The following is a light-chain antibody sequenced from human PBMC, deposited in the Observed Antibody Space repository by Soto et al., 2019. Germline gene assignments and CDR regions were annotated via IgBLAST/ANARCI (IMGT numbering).Light chain of an antibody. CDR1: SSDVGGYNY. CDR2: EVS. J-gene: IGLJ2*01. Sequence: QSALTQPASVSGSPGQSITISCTGTSSDVGGYNYVSWYQQHPGKAPKVMIYEVSHRPSGVSNRVSGSKSGNTASLTISGLQAEDEADYYCSSYTTSSPYLVFGGGTKLTV. V-gene: IGLV2-14*01. CDR3: SSYTTSSPYLV.